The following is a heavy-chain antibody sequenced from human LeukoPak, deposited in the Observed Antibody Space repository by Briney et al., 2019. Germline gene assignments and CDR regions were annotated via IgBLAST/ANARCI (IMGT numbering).Heavy chain of an antibody. D-gene: IGHD2-2*01. Sequence: PGGSLRLSCALSVFTLRSYSMNWVPQAPGKGLEWLSSISSSSKYIYYADSVKGRFTISRDNAKNSLYLQMNSLRAEDTATYYCARGLVPAAVEFDYWGQGTLVTVSS. J-gene: IGHJ4*02. CDR1: VFTLRSYS. CDR3: ARGLVPAAVEFDY. CDR2: ISSSSKYI. V-gene: IGHV3-21*01.